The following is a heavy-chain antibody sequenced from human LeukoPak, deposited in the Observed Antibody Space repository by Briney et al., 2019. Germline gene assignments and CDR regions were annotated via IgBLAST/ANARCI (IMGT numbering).Heavy chain of an antibody. V-gene: IGHV3-66*01. Sequence: GGSLRLSCAASGFTVSSNYMSWVRQAPGKGLEWVSVIYNTGSTYYADSVKGRFTISRDNSKNTLYLQMNSLRAEDTAIYYCAKDGKTRNWNYFQAKPVYWGQGTLVTVSS. CDR2: IYNTGST. CDR3: AKDGKTRNWNYFQAKPVY. J-gene: IGHJ4*02. D-gene: IGHD1-7*01. CDR1: GFTVSSNY.